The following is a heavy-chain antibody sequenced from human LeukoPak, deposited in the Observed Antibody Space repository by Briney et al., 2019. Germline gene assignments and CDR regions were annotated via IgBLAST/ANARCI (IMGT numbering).Heavy chain of an antibody. CDR1: GFTFSSYA. J-gene: IGHJ3*02. CDR3: XKGIRVGASAFDI. CDR2: IIASGGST. D-gene: IGHD1-26*01. V-gene: IGHV3-23*01. Sequence: GGSLRLSCAASGFTFSSYAMSWVRQAPGKGLEWVSTIIASGGSTYYADSVKGRFTISRDNSKNTLYLQMNSLRAEDTAVYYCXKGIRVGASAFDIWGQGTMVTVSS.